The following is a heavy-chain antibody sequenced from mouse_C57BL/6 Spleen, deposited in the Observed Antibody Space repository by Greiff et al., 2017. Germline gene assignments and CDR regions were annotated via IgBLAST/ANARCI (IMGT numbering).Heavy chain of an antibody. CDR1: GYSFTDYN. CDR2: INPNYGTT. Sequence: SGPELVKPGASVKISCKASGYSFTDYNMNWVKQSNGKSLEWIGVINPNYGTTSYNQKFKGKATLTVDQSSSTAYMQLNSLTSEDSAVYYCARSTMISTWYAMDYWGQGTSVTVSS. D-gene: IGHD2-4*01. CDR3: ARSTMISTWYAMDY. J-gene: IGHJ4*01. V-gene: IGHV1-39*01.